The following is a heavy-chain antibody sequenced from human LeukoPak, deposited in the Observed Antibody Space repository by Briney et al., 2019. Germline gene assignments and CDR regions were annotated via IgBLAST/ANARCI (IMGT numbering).Heavy chain of an antibody. CDR3: ARLASRSY. CDR2: IYADGGT. CDR1: GFTVSTNF. Sequence: GGSLRLSCAVSGFTVSTNFMSWVRQAPGKGPEWVSIIYADGGTKYADSVKGRFTISRDTSKNTFSLQMNNLRAEDTAVYYCARLASRSYWGQGTLVAVSS. J-gene: IGHJ4*02. V-gene: IGHV3-53*01. D-gene: IGHD6-6*01.